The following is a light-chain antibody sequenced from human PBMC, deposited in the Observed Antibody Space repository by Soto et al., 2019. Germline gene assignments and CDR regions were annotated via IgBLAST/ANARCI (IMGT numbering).Light chain of an antibody. V-gene: IGLV1-51*01. CDR3: GTWDSSLSIWV. Sequence: QSVLTQTASMSAAPGKKITISCYASSSNIENKYVYWYDHLPGTAPKLLIYDNNKRPAGFPDRFSGSKSGTSATLGMTGLQTGDEAYYYCGTWDSSLSIWVFGGGTRRTVL. J-gene: IGLJ3*02. CDR1: SSNIENKY. CDR2: DNN.